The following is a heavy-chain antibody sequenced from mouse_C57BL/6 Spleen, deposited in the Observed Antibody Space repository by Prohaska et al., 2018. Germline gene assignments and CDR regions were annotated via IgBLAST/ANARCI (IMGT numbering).Heavy chain of an antibody. D-gene: IGHD1-3*01. CDR2: IRLKSDNYAT. J-gene: IGHJ2*01. Sequence: EVKLEESGGGLVQPGGSMKLSFVASGFTFSNYWMNWVRQSPEKGIEWVSQIRLKSDNYATHYAESVKGRFTISRDDAKSSVYLSMNNLRAGGTAIYYCSAHAGSSDYWRQGTTLTVSS. CDR3: SAHAGSSDY. CDR1: GFTFSNYW. V-gene: IGHV6-3*01.